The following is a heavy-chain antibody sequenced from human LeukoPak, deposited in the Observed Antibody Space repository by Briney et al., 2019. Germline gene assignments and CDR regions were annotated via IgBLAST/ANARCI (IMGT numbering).Heavy chain of an antibody. CDR1: GFIFSAYI. D-gene: IGHD3-16*01. V-gene: IGHV3-72*01. CDR3: TRDGGEGDYSALDI. J-gene: IGHJ3*02. CDR2: IRKRNDGYTT. Sequence: GGSLRLSCTPSGFIFSAYIMDWVRQAPGKGLEWIARIRKRNDGYTTEYAASVKGRFVVSRDDSKDSMFLQMNSLEIEDTAVYYCTRDGGEGDYSALDIWGQGTMVTVSS.